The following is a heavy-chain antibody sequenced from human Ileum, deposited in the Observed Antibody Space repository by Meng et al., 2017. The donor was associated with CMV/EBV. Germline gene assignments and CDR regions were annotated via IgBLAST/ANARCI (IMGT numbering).Heavy chain of an antibody. V-gene: IGHV4-34*01. D-gene: IGHD3-10*01. Sequence: LRQGGAVLLYPSATLSLTCAVFGGSFTGYYWSWFRQSPGKGLEWIGEITHSGRTSYNLSLKSRVTISVDMSKYQFSLKLTSVTAADTAIYYCARGLASGWPDYWGQGTLVTVSS. CDR2: ITHSGRT. CDR1: GGSFTGYY. CDR3: ARGLASGWPDY. J-gene: IGHJ4*02.